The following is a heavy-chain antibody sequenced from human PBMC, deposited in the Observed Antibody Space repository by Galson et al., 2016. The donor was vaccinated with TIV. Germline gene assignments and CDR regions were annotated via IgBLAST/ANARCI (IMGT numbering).Heavy chain of an antibody. D-gene: IGHD3-16*01. CDR1: GVIFSSNA. J-gene: IGHJ4*02. CDR2: ISPLFGTT. V-gene: IGHV1-69*05. Sequence: SVKVSCKASGVIFSSNAFNWVRQAPGHGLEWVGGISPLFGTTNYAQRFQGRVTFTTDASKTTAYMELTSLTSEDTAEYYCARSDKYYVERAGFDYWGQGTLVTVSS. CDR3: ARSDKYYVERAGFDY.